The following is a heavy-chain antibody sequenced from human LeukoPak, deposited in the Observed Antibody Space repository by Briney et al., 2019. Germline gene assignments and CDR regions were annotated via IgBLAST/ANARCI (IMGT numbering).Heavy chain of an antibody. J-gene: IGHJ5*02. CDR3: ARDHDYGSGSYSNNWFDP. Sequence: PSETLSLTCTVSGGSISSSSYYWGWIRQPPGKGLEWIGSIYYSGSTYYNPSLKSRVTISVDTSKNQFSLKLSSVTAADTAVYYCARDHDYGSGSYSNNWFDPWGQGTLVTVSS. D-gene: IGHD3-10*01. CDR2: IYYSGST. V-gene: IGHV4-39*07. CDR1: GGSISSSSYY.